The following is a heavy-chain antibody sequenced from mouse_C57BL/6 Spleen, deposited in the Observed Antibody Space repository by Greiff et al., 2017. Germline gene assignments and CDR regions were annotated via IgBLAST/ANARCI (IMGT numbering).Heavy chain of an antibody. CDR3: ARHPIYYDYAWFAY. D-gene: IGHD2-4*01. Sequence: EVHLVESGGDLVKPGGSLKLSCAASGFTFSSYGMSWVRQTPDKRLEWVATISNGGSYTYYPDSVKGRFTISRDNAKNTLYLQMSSLKSEDTAMYYCARHPIYYDYAWFAYWGQGTLVTVSA. CDR1: GFTFSSYG. V-gene: IGHV5-6*01. CDR2: ISNGGSYT. J-gene: IGHJ3*01.